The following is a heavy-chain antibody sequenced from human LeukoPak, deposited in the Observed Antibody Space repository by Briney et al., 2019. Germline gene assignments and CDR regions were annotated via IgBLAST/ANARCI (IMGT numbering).Heavy chain of an antibody. D-gene: IGHD3-3*01. CDR3: ARDYDFWSGYYSPTRGYFGY. J-gene: IGHJ4*02. CDR1: GFTFSGSG. V-gene: IGHV3-30*02. CDR2: IRYDGSNK. Sequence: GGSLRLSCAASGFTFSGSGMHWVRQAPGKGLEWVTFIRYDGSNKYYTDSVKGRFTISRDNSKNTLYLQMDSLRAEDTAVYYCARDYDFWSGYYSPTRGYFGYWGQGTLVTVSS.